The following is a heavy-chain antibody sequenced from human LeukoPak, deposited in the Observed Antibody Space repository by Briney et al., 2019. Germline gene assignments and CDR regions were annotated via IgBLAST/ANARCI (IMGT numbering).Heavy chain of an antibody. V-gene: IGHV4-59*01. D-gene: IGHD6-6*01. CDR3: ARDYGSSAHYNWFDP. Sequence: SETLSLICTVSGGSISSYYWSWIRQPPGKGLEWIGYIYYSGSTNYNPSLKSRVTISVDTSKNQFSLKLSSVTAADTAVYYCARDYGSSAHYNWFDPWGQGTLVTVSS. CDR1: GGSISSYY. CDR2: IYYSGST. J-gene: IGHJ5*02.